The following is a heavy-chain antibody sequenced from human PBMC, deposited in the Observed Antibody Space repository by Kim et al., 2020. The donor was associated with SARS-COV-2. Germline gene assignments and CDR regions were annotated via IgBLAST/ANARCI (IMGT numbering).Heavy chain of an antibody. CDR3: ARVYYFDSSAYLDY. V-gene: IGHV1-18*01. Sequence: ASVKVSCKASGYTFTSYSISWVRQAPGRGLEWMGWISVYNGDTKYVQDLQGRVTMTTDRSTRTAYMELRSLRSDDTAVYYCARVYYFDSSAYLDYWGQGTLVTVSS. D-gene: IGHD3-22*01. CDR1: GYTFTSYS. CDR2: ISVYNGDT. J-gene: IGHJ4*02.